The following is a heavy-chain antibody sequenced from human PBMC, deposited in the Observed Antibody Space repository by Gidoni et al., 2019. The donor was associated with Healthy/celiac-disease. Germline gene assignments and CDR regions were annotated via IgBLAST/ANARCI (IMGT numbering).Heavy chain of an antibody. CDR2: IYPGDYET. CDR3: ARLTGEAWYFDY. Sequence: EVQLVQSGAEVQKPWESLKISCKVSGSSFTSYWIGWVRQLPGKGMEWRGIIYPGDYETRYSPSFQGQVTISADKSIRTAYLQWSSLKASDTAMYYCARLTGEAWYFDYWGQGTLVTVSS. V-gene: IGHV5-51*03. J-gene: IGHJ4*02. CDR1: GSSFTSYW. D-gene: IGHD7-27*01.